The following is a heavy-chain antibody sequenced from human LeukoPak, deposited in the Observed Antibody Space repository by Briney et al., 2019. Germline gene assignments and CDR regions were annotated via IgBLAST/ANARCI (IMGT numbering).Heavy chain of an antibody. J-gene: IGHJ4*02. V-gene: IGHV4-34*01. CDR1: GGSFSGYY. CDR2: INHSGST. D-gene: IGHD3-22*01. CDR3: ARVDYDSSGYYYSMAY. Sequence: SETLSLTCAVYGGSFSGYYWSWIRQPPGKGLEWIGEINHSGSTNYNPSLKSRVTISVDTSKYQFSLKLSSVTAADTAVYYCARVDYDSSGYYYSMAYWGQGTLVTVSS.